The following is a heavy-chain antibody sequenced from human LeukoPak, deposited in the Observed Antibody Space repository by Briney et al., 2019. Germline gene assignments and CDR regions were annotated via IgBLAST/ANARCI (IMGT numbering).Heavy chain of an antibody. CDR3: ARETRSGGSLLRGNWFDP. CDR1: GFTFSSYA. J-gene: IGHJ5*02. D-gene: IGHD2-15*01. CDR2: ISYDGSNK. Sequence: GGSLRLSCAASGFTFSSYAMHWVRQAPGKGLEWVAVISYDGSNKYYADSVKGRFTISRDNSKNTLYLQMNSLRAEDTAVYYCARETRSGGSLLRGNWFDPWGQGTLVTVSS. V-gene: IGHV3-30*04.